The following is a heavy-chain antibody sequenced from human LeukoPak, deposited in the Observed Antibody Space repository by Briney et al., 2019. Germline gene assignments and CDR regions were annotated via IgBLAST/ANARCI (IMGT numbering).Heavy chain of an antibody. CDR2: INPKSGDT. V-gene: IGHV1-2*02. CDR3: ARVGFCSITSCYVALDV. D-gene: IGHD2-2*01. J-gene: IGHJ3*01. CDR1: GYTFRNYG. Sequence: ASVKVSCKASGYTFRNYGISWVRQAPGQGLEWMGWINPKSGDTNYAQKFQGRATMTRDTSISTAYMELSRLKSDDTAVYYCARVGFCSITSCYVALDVWGQGTKVSVSS.